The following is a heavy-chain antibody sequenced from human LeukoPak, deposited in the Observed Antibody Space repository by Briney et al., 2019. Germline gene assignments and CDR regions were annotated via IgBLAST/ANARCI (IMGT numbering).Heavy chain of an antibody. Sequence: PGGSLRLSCAASGFTFSSYAMSWVRQAPGKGLEWVSAISGSGGSTYYADSAKGRFTISRDNSKNTLYLQMNSLRAEDTAVYYCAKGVYSYGYRGAFDYWGQGTLVTVSS. V-gene: IGHV3-23*01. CDR3: AKGVYSYGYRGAFDY. CDR1: GFTFSSYA. J-gene: IGHJ4*02. D-gene: IGHD5-18*01. CDR2: ISGSGGST.